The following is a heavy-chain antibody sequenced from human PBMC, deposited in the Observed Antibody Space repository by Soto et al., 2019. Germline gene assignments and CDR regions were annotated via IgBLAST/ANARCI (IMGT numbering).Heavy chain of an antibody. J-gene: IGHJ4*02. CDR3: ARGGYSYGTEPSDY. CDR1: GGSISSGGYY. CDR2: IYYSGST. Sequence: SETLSLTCTVSGGSISSGGYYWSWIRQHPGKGLEWIGYIYYSGSTYYNPSLKSRVTISVDTSKNQFSLKLSSVTAADTAVYYCARGGYSYGTEPSDYWGQGTLVTVSS. D-gene: IGHD5-18*01. V-gene: IGHV4-31*03.